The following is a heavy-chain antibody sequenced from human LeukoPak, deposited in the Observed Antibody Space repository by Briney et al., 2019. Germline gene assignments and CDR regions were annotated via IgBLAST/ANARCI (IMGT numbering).Heavy chain of an antibody. CDR3: ARKAYGLDV. CDR2: IKQDGSEK. Sequence: GGSLRLSCAPSGFTFSSNWMSWVRQAPGKGLEWVANIKQDGSEKYYVDSVKGRFTISRDNGKNSLYLQMNSLRAEDTAVYYCARKAYGLDVWGKGTTVTVSS. V-gene: IGHV3-7*03. CDR1: GFTFSSNW. J-gene: IGHJ6*04.